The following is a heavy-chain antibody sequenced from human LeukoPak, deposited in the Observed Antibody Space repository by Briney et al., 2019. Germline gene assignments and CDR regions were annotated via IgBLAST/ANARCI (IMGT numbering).Heavy chain of an antibody. J-gene: IGHJ4*02. V-gene: IGHV3-30*01. CDR1: GFTFSSYA. CDR3: ARVGTTDFVY. CDR2: ISYDGSNK. D-gene: IGHD1-7*01. Sequence: GGSLRLSCAASGFTFSSYAMHWVRQAPGKGLEWVAVISYDGSNKYYADYVKGRFTISRDNSKNTLYLQMNSLRAEDTAVYYCARVGTTDFVYWGQGTLVTVSS.